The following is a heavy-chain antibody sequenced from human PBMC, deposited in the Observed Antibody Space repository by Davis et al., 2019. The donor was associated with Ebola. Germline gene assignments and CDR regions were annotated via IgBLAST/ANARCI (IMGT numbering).Heavy chain of an antibody. Sequence: SVKVSCKASGGTFSSYAISWVRQAPGQGLEWMGRIIPILGIANYAQKFQGRVTITADKSTSTAYMELSSLRSEDTAVYYCARDFGDFGIDVWGQGTTVTVSS. V-gene: IGHV1-69*04. CDR3: ARDFGDFGIDV. CDR2: IIPILGIA. J-gene: IGHJ6*02. D-gene: IGHD3-16*01. CDR1: GGTFSSYA.